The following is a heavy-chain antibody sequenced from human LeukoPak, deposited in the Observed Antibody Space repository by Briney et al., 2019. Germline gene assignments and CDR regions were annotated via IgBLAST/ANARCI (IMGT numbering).Heavy chain of an antibody. CDR2: IHHDGRI. CDR3: ARSHDHLWGNYPDH. V-gene: IGHV4/OR15-8*01. CDR1: GGSIDSTNW. J-gene: IGHJ4*02. Sequence: SETLSLTCDVSGGSIDSTNWWNWVRQPPGKGLEWIGGIHHDGRINYNPSLKSRVTLSVDKSKNQFSLRLNSVTAADTAMYYCARSHDHLWGNYPDHWGQGTLVTVSS. D-gene: IGHD3-16*02.